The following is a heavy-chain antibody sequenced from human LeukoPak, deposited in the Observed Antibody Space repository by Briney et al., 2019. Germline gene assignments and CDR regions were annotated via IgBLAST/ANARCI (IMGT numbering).Heavy chain of an antibody. CDR1: GGSFRGYY. CDR2: INHSGST. J-gene: IGHJ5*02. V-gene: IGHV4-34*01. CDR3: ARVVSWFDP. Sequence: PSETLSLTCAVYGGSFRGYYWSWIRQPPGKGLEWIGEINHSGSTNYNPSLKSRVTISVDTSKNQFSLKLSSVTAADTAVYYCARVVSWFDPWGQGTLVTVSS.